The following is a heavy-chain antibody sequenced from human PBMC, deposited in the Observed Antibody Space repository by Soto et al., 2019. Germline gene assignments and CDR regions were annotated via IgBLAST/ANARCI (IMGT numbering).Heavy chain of an antibody. V-gene: IGHV3-21*01. D-gene: IGHD2-2*01. Sequence: PGGSLRLSCAASGFTFSSYSMNWVRQAPGKGLEWVSSISSSSSYIYYADSVKGRFTISRDNAKNSLYLQMNSLRAEDTAVYYCARGAVVVPAARNWFDPWGQGTLVTVSS. CDR2: ISSSSSYI. CDR1: GFTFSSYS. CDR3: ARGAVVVPAARNWFDP. J-gene: IGHJ5*02.